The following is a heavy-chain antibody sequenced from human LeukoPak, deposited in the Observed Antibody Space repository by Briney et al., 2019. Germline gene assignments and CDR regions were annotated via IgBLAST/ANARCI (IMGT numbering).Heavy chain of an antibody. CDR1: GLTFSSFD. Sequence: GGSLRLSCAASGLTFSSFDMHWVRQPTGQGLEWVSTIGTASDTYYPGSVEGRFTLSRDNAKNSLYLQMNSLTAGDTAVYYCARGPPRGKYYYMDVWGKGTTVTISS. D-gene: IGHD1-1*01. V-gene: IGHV3-13*01. J-gene: IGHJ6*03. CDR3: ARGPPRGKYYYMDV. CDR2: IGTASDT.